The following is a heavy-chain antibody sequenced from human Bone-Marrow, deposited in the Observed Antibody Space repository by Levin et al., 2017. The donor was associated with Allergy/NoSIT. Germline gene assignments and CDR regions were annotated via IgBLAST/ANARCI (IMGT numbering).Heavy chain of an antibody. D-gene: IGHD3-3*01. CDR1: GLTISNYA. CDR3: AKIVGLIWSGIQGAGYSDV. V-gene: IGHV3-23*01. J-gene: IGHJ2*01. Sequence: GVSLKISCAASGLTISNYAMTWVRQAPGKGLEWVSSITTSGDNAYSADSVKGRFTISRDNSNNTVHLQMNSLRAEDTAVYYCAKIVGLIWSGIQGAGYSDVWGRGTLVTVSS. CDR2: ITTSGDNA.